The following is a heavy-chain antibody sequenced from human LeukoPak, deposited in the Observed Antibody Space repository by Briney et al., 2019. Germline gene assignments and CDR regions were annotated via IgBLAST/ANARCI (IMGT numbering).Heavy chain of an antibody. Sequence: SETLSLTCTVSGGSIGSYYWNWIRQPPGKGLEWIGYIYYSGSTNYNPSLKSRVTISVDTSKNQFSLKLSSVTAADTAVYYCARGGTGSSGSYYVFDLWGQGTLVTVSS. CDR1: GGSIGSYY. CDR2: IYYSGST. CDR3: ARGGTGSSGSYYVFDL. V-gene: IGHV4-59*01. J-gene: IGHJ5*02. D-gene: IGHD1-26*01.